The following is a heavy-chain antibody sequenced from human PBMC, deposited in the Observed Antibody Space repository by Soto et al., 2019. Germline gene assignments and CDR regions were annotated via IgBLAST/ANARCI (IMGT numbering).Heavy chain of an antibody. J-gene: IGHJ5*02. V-gene: IGHV1-69*13. CDR2: IIPIFGTA. CDR1: GGTFSSYA. CDR3: ARDIVATIKGGNWFDP. Sequence: SVKVSCKASGGTFSSYAISWVRQAPGQGLEWMGGIIPIFGTANYAQKFQGRVTIAADESTSAAYMELSSLRSEDTAVYYCARDIVATIKGGNWFDPWGQGTLVTVSS. D-gene: IGHD5-12*01.